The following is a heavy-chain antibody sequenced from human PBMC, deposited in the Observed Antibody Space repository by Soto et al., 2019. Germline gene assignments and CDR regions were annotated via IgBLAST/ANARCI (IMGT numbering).Heavy chain of an antibody. CDR1: GVTVSRYY. CDR2: IYSGGST. Sequence: GGSPGIPFAASGVTVSRYYIPWVRQAPAKGLEWVSVIYSGGSTDYADSVKGRFTVSRHNSKNTLYPQMNSLRAEDTAVYYCARSHYYMDVWGKGTTVTVSS. CDR3: ARSHYYMDV. J-gene: IGHJ6*03. V-gene: IGHV3-53*04.